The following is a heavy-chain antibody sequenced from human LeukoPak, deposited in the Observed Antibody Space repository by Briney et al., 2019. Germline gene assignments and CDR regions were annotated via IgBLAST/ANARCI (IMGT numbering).Heavy chain of an antibody. J-gene: IGHJ4*02. CDR2: ISSSGGTT. D-gene: IGHD6-6*01. CDR1: GFTFSSYA. Sequence: GGSLRLSCAASGFTFSSYAMSWVRQAPGKGLEWVSTISSSGGTTYYADSVEGRFTISRDISKNTLYLQMNSLSAEDTAVYYCAKDGMYSSSSSYYFDYWGQGTLVTVSS. CDR3: AKDGMYSSSSSYYFDY. V-gene: IGHV3-23*01.